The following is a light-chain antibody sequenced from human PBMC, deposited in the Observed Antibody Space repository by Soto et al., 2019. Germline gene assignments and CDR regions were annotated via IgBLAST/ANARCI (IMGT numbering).Light chain of an antibody. CDR3: QHRSNWPLT. J-gene: IGKJ4*01. Sequence: EIVLTPSPATLSLSPGERATLSCRASQSVSSYLAWYQQKPGQAPRLLIYDASNRATGIPARFSGSGSGTDITLTISSLEPEDFAVYYCQHRSNWPLTFGGGTKVDIK. V-gene: IGKV3-11*01. CDR2: DAS. CDR1: QSVSSY.